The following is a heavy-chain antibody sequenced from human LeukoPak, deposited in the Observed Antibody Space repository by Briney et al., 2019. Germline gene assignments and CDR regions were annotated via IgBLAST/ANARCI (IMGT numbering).Heavy chain of an antibody. Sequence: GGSLRLSCAASGFTFSSYAMSWVRQAPGKGLEWVSAISGSGGSTYYADSVKGRFTISRDNSKNTLYLRMNSLRAEDTAVYYCAKDPKATSGIAAACRPQANYFDYWGQGTLVTVSS. J-gene: IGHJ4*02. CDR3: AKDPKATSGIAAACRPQANYFDY. V-gene: IGHV3-23*01. CDR2: ISGSGGST. D-gene: IGHD6-13*01. CDR1: GFTFSSYA.